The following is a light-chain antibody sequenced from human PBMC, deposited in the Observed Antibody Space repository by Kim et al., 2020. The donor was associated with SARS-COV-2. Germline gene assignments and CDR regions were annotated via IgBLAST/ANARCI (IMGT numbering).Light chain of an antibody. CDR3: QAWDSSTVV. CDR2: RDS. J-gene: IGLJ2*01. V-gene: IGLV3-1*01. CDR1: KLGDKY. Sequence: VSTGQTASITCSGDKLGDKYVCWYQQKPGQSPVLVIYRDSKRPSGIPERFSGSNSGNTATLTISGTQAMDEADYYCQAWDSSTVVFGGGTQLTVL.